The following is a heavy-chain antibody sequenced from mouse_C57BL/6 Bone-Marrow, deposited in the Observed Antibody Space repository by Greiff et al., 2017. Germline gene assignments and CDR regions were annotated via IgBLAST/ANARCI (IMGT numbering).Heavy chain of an antibody. CDR1: GYSITSGYY. CDR2: ISYDGSN. Sequence: EVQLVESGPGLVKPSQSLSLTCSVTGYSITSGYYWNWIRQFPGNKLEWMGYISYDGSNNYNPSLKNRISITRDTSKNQFFLKLNSVTTEDTATYYCARDDPYFDVWGTGTTVTVSS. J-gene: IGHJ1*03. CDR3: ARDDPYFDV. V-gene: IGHV3-6*01.